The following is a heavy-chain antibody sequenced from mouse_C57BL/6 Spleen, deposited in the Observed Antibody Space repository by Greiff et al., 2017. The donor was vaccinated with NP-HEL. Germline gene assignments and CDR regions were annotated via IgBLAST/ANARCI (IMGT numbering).Heavy chain of an antibody. Sequence: VQLKESGPGLVKPSQSLSLTCSVTGYSITSGYYWNWIRQFPGNKLEWMGYISYDGSNNYNPSLKNRISITRDTSKNQFFLKLNSVTTEDTATYYCARGDWDGSFAYWGQGTLVTVSA. CDR2: ISYDGSN. CDR1: GYSITSGYY. V-gene: IGHV3-6*01. J-gene: IGHJ3*01. D-gene: IGHD4-1*01. CDR3: ARGDWDGSFAY.